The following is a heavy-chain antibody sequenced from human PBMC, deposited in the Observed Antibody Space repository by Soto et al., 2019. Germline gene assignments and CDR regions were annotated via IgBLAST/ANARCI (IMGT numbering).Heavy chain of an antibody. CDR2: IIGSGGST. Sequence: EVQLLESGGGLVQPGGSLRLSCAASVFTFNSYAMSWVRQAPGKGLEWVSTIIGSGGSTYYADSVKGRFSVSRDNSKNTLYLQMNSLRAEDTAVYYCAKDRNYYDSSGYDYWGQGTLVTVSS. V-gene: IGHV3-23*01. CDR1: VFTFNSYA. J-gene: IGHJ4*02. D-gene: IGHD3-22*01. CDR3: AKDRNYYDSSGYDY.